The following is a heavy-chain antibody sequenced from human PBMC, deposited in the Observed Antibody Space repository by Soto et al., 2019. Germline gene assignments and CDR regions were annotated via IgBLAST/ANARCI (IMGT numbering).Heavy chain of an antibody. Sequence: QVQLVQSGAEVKKPGASVKVSCKASGYTFTSYDINWVRQATGQGLEWMGWMNPNSGNTGYAQKFQGRVTMTRNTSISTSYMELSSLISEDTAVYYCARAYSSSLSFDYWGQGTLVTVSS. CDR3: ARAYSSSLSFDY. CDR1: GYTFTSYD. V-gene: IGHV1-8*01. CDR2: MNPNSGNT. J-gene: IGHJ4*02. D-gene: IGHD6-13*01.